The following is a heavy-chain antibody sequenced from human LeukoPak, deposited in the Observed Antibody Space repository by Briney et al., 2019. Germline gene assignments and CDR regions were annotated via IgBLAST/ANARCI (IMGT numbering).Heavy chain of an antibody. J-gene: IGHJ5*02. Sequence: ASVKVSCKASGYTFASYDINWVRQATGQGLEWMGWMNPNSGNTGYAQKFQGRVTMTRNTSISTAYMELSSLRSEDTAVYYCARADYSYGEVWFDPWGQGTLVTVSS. CDR3: ARADYSYGEVWFDP. CDR2: MNPNSGNT. D-gene: IGHD5-18*01. V-gene: IGHV1-8*01. CDR1: GYTFASYD.